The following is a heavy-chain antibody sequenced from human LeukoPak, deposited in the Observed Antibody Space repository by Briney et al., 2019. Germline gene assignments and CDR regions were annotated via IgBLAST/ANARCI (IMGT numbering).Heavy chain of an antibody. CDR1: GFTFSSYS. Sequence: GGSLRLSCAASGFTFSSYSMCWVRQAPGKGLEWVTVISYDGSNKFYTDSVKGRFTISRDNSENTLFLQMNSLRSDDTAVYYCAEDFWNFRDSWGQGTLVTVSS. V-gene: IGHV3-30-3*01. D-gene: IGHD3-3*01. J-gene: IGHJ5*01. CDR3: AEDFWNFRDS. CDR2: ISYDGSNK.